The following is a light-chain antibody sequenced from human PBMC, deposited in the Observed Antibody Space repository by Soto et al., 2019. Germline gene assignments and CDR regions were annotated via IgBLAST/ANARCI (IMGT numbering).Light chain of an antibody. J-gene: IGKJ2*01. V-gene: IGKV3-20*01. CDR1: QSASSSY. CDR2: GAS. Sequence: EIVLTQSPGTLSLSPGERATLSCRASQSASSSYLAWYQQKPGQAPRLLIYGASSRATGIPDRFSGSGSGTDFTLTISRLEPEDFAVYYCHQYGSSPSYTFGQGTKLEIK. CDR3: HQYGSSPSYT.